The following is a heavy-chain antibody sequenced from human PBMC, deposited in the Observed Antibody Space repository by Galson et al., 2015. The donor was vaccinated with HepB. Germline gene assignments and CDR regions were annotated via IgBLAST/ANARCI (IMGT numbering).Heavy chain of an antibody. CDR1: GFTFATSG. Sequence: SLRLSCAVSGFTFATSGMNWVRQAPGKGLEWVAGIDFNGGAAEYADSVKGRFTISRDNAKNSLYLQMNSVRVDDTAFYYCASASALMLFDYWGRGTLVTVSS. D-gene: IGHD2-8*01. V-gene: IGHV3-20*04. J-gene: IGHJ4*02. CDR2: IDFNGGAA. CDR3: ASASALMLFDY.